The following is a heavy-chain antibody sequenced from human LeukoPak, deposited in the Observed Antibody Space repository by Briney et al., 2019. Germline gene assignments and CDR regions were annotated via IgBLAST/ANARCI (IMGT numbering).Heavy chain of an antibody. Sequence: SETLSLTCTVSGGSISTYYWSWIRQPPGKGLECLGFIFHTGTTNYYPSLKSRVTISVDTSKNQFSLKLSSVTAADTAIYYCARTYCGTNACPFDHWGQGNQVTVSS. CDR3: ARTYCGTNACPFDH. CDR1: GGSISTYY. D-gene: IGHD2-21*01. J-gene: IGHJ4*02. CDR2: IFHTGTT. V-gene: IGHV4-59*08.